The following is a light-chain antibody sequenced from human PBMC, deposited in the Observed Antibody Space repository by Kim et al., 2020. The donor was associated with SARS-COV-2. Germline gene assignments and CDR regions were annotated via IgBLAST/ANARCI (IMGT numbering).Light chain of an antibody. CDR3: QQYYSTPYT. CDR1: PSVLYSSNNKSF. CDR2: WAS. J-gene: IGKJ2*01. Sequence: RSTINCKSSPSVLYSSNNKSFLAWYQQKPGQPPKLLIYWASTRESGVPDRFSGSGSGTDFTLTISSLQAEDVAVYYCQQYYSTPYTFGQGTKLEI. V-gene: IGKV4-1*01.